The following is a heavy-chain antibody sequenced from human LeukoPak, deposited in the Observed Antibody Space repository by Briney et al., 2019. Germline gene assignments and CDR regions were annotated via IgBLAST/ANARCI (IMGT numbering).Heavy chain of an antibody. CDR3: ARGKSDSDGYDYTLDY. Sequence: SGGSLRLSCAASGFTFSRHAIHWVRQAPGKGLEWVALFSYDGSTQHYAGSVRGRFTVSRDDSRNTLYLQMNSLRAEDTAVYYCARGKSDSDGYDYTLDYWGQGTLVTVSS. D-gene: IGHD5-12*01. CDR1: GFTFSRHA. CDR2: FSYDGSTQ. J-gene: IGHJ4*02. V-gene: IGHV3-30*01.